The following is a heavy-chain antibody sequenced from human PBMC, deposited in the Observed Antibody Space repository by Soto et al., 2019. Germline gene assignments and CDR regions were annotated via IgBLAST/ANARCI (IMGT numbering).Heavy chain of an antibody. J-gene: IGHJ4*02. CDR2: IWYDGSNK. Sequence: ESGGGVVQPGRSLRLSCAASGFTFSSYGMHWVRQAPGKGLEWVAVIWYDGSNKYYADSVKGRFTISRDNSKNTLYLQMNSLRAEDTAVYYCATNPKPTVVATDYWGQGTLVTVSS. CDR3: ATNPKPTVVATDY. V-gene: IGHV3-33*01. CDR1: GFTFSSYG. D-gene: IGHD2-15*01.